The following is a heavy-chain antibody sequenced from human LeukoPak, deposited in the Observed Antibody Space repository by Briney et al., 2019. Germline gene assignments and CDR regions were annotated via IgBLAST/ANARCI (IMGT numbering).Heavy chain of an antibody. J-gene: IGHJ5*02. V-gene: IGHV1-2*02. D-gene: IGHD2-15*01. Sequence: ASVKVSCKASGYTFTGYYMHWVRQAPGQGLEWMGWINPNSGGTNYAQKFQGRVTMTRDTSISTAYMELSRLRSDDTAVYYCARRYCSGGSCYRFDPCGQGTLVTVSS. CDR3: ARRYCSGGSCYRFDP. CDR2: INPNSGGT. CDR1: GYTFTGYY.